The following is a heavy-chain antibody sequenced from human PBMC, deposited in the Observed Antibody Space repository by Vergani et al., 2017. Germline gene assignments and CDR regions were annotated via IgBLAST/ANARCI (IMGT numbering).Heavy chain of an antibody. V-gene: IGHV4-34*01. D-gene: IGHD3-22*01. CDR1: GGSFSGYY. Sequence: QVQLQQWGAGLLKPSETLSLTCAVYGGSFSGYYWSWIRQPPGKGLEWFGEINHSGSTNYNPSLKSRVTISVDTSKNQFSLKLSSVTAADTAVYYCARGVIYSGYYYYYYMDVWGKGTTVTVSS. J-gene: IGHJ6*03. CDR3: ARGVIYSGYYYYYYMDV. CDR2: INHSGST.